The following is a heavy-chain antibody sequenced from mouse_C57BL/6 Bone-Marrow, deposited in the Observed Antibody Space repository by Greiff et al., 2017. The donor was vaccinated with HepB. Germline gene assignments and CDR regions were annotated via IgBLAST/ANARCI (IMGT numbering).Heavy chain of an antibody. CDR3: ARAWPWFAY. J-gene: IGHJ3*01. Sequence: EVMLVESGGDLVKPGGSLKLSCAASGFTFSSHGMSWVLQTPDNRLEWVATISSGGSYTYYPDGVMGRVTISRDNAKNTLYLQMSSLKSEDTAMYYCARAWPWFAYWGQGTLVTVAA. CDR1: GFTFSSHG. V-gene: IGHV5-6*02. CDR2: ISSGGSYT.